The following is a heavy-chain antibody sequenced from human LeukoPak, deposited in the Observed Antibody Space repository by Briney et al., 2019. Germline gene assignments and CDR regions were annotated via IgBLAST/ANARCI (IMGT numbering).Heavy chain of an antibody. Sequence: GGSLRLSCATSGFTFSSFGMSWVRQAPGKGLEWVAAISSRADNTWYADSVKGRFTISRDNSKNTLYLQMNSLRAEDTAVYYCARHRVRFDYEDWGQGTLVTVSS. V-gene: IGHV3-23*01. CDR2: ISSRADNT. CDR1: GFTFSSFG. J-gene: IGHJ4*02. D-gene: IGHD4-17*01. CDR3: ARHRVRFDYED.